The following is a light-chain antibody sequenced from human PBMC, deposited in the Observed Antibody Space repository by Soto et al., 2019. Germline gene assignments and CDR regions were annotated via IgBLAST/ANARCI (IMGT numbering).Light chain of an antibody. V-gene: IGKV1-12*01. Sequence: DVQMTQSPSSVSASVGDRVTITCRASQDISRWLAWYQQKPGKAPMLLIYAASSLQSGVPSRFTAGGSGTDFTLTISSLQPEDFATYYCQQANSFPRTFGQGTKLEI. CDR1: QDISRW. J-gene: IGKJ2*02. CDR3: QQANSFPRT. CDR2: AAS.